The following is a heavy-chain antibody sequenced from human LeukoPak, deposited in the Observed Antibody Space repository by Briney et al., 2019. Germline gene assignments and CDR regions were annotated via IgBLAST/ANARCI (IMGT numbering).Heavy chain of an antibody. CDR3: ARHTTTPDSYLAY. J-gene: IGHJ4*02. CDR2: IYYSGST. V-gene: IGHV4-59*01. Sequence: SETLSLTCTVSGGSFNSYYWNWIRQPPGKGLEWIGYIYYSGSTNYNPSLKSRVTISVDTSKNQFSLKLSSVTAADTAVYYCARHTTTPDSYLAYWGQGTLVTVSS. D-gene: IGHD1-1*01. CDR1: GGSFNSYY.